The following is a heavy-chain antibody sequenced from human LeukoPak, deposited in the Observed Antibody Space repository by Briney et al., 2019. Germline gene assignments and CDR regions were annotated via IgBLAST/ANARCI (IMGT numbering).Heavy chain of an antibody. Sequence: GGSLRLSCADSGFTFSDYHMSWIRQAPGKGLEWVSYISSSGNTIYYGDSVKGRFTISRDNAKRSLYLQMNSLRAEDTAVYYCARGSGWYENDFWGQGTLVTVSS. CDR3: ARGSGWYENDF. CDR1: GFTFSDYH. D-gene: IGHD6-19*01. J-gene: IGHJ4*02. V-gene: IGHV3-11*01. CDR2: ISSSGNTI.